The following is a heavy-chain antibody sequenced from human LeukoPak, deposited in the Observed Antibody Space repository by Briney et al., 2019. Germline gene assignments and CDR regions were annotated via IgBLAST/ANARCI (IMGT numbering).Heavy chain of an antibody. V-gene: IGHV3-64D*09. Sequence: GGSLRLSCSASGFTFSGYAMLWVRQAPGKGLESVSAISNSGGSSYYADSVKGRFTISRDNSDNTLYLQMSSLRPEDTAVYYCAMNWNCDYWGHGTLVTVSS. CDR3: AMNWNCDY. J-gene: IGHJ4*01. CDR2: ISNSGGSS. D-gene: IGHD1-1*01. CDR1: GFTFSGYA.